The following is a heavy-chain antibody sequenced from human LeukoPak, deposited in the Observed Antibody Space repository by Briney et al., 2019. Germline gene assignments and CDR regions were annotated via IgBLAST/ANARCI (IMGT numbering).Heavy chain of an antibody. J-gene: IGHJ4*02. D-gene: IGHD3-10*02. CDR2: IWYDGSNK. Sequence: GGSLRLSCAASGFTFSSYGMHWVRQAPGKGLEWVAVIWYDGSNKYYADSVKGRFTISRDNSKNTLYLQMNSLRAEDTAVYYCAKDADMFSQTDYWGQGTLVTVSS. CDR3: AKDADMFSQTDY. V-gene: IGHV3-30*02. CDR1: GFTFSSYG.